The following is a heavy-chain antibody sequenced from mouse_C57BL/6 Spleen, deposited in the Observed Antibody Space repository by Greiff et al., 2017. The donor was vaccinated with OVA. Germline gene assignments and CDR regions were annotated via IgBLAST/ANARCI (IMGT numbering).Heavy chain of an antibody. D-gene: IGHD1-1*01. CDR3: ARERVITTVVKGFDY. CDR2: IYPGDGDT. CDR1: GYAFSSYW. J-gene: IGHJ2*01. Sequence: VQLQQSGAELVKPGASVKISCKASGYAFSSYWMNWVKQRPGKGLEWIGQIYPGDGDTNYNGKFKGKATLTADKSSSTAYMQLSSLTSEDSAVYFCARERVITTVVKGFDYWGQGTTLTVSS. V-gene: IGHV1-80*01.